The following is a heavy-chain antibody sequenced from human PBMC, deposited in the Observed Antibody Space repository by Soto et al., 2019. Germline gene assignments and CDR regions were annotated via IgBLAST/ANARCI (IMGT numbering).Heavy chain of an antibody. Sequence: SVKVSCKASGGTFSSYAISWVRQAPGQGLEWTGGIIPIFGTANYAQKFQGRVTITADESTSTAYMELSSLRSEDTAVYYCARDLSIAATSDYYYGMDVWGQGTTVTVSS. CDR3: ARDLSIAATSDYYYGMDV. CDR1: GGTFSSYA. J-gene: IGHJ6*02. V-gene: IGHV1-69*13. CDR2: IIPIFGTA. D-gene: IGHD6-6*01.